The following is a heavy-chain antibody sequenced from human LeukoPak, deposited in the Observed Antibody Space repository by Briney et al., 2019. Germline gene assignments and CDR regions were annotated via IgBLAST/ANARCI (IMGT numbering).Heavy chain of an antibody. J-gene: IGHJ4*02. D-gene: IGHD1-1*01. CDR3: ASYASGYNWLKV. CDR1: GHTFTEYY. Sequence: ASVTVSCKSSGHTFTEYYVHWVRQAPGLGLEWLGWIHPGTGNPNYAQKFQGRVTISRDTSINTAYMELIRLKSDDTAVYYCASYASGYNWLKVWGQGTLVTVSS. CDR2: IHPGTGNP. V-gene: IGHV1-2*02.